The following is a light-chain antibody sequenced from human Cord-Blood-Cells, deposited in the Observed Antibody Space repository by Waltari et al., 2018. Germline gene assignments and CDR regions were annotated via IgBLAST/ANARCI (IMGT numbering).Light chain of an antibody. V-gene: IGLV2-14*01. J-gene: IGLJ1*01. CDR2: EVS. CDR3: SSYTSSYV. CDR1: SSAVGGYNY. Sequence: QSALTQPASVSGSPGQSITISCTGTSSAVGGYNYVSWYQQHPGKAPKLMIYEVSNRPSGVSNRFSGSKSGNTASLTISGLQAEDEADYYCSSYTSSYVFGTGTKVTVL.